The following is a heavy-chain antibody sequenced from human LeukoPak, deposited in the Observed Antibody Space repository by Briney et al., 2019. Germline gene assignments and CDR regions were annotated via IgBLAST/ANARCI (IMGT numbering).Heavy chain of an antibody. CDR1: GFTFSSYA. J-gene: IGHJ4*02. D-gene: IGHD6-19*01. V-gene: IGHV3-23*01. Sequence: GGSLRLSCAASGFTFSSYAMSWVRQPPGNGLDWVSPISGSGSSTNYADSVNGRFTITRDNSNNTLYMQMNSLRAEDTAVYYCAKGVAVASPYYFVYCGPGTLVTVSS. CDR3: AKGVAVASPYYFVY. CDR2: ISGSGSST.